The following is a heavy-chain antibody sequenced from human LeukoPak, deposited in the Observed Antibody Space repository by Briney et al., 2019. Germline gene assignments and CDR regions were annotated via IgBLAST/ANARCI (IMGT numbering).Heavy chain of an antibody. V-gene: IGHV4-59*02. J-gene: IGHJ5*02. Sequence: SETLSLTCTASGGSVSSYYWSWLRQPPGKGLEWIGYIKSSGCTNYNPSLKSRVTISIDTSKNQFSLRLNSVTAADTAVYYCARDGTVATNWFDPWGQGTLVTVSS. CDR3: ARDGTVATNWFDP. CDR1: GGSVSSYY. D-gene: IGHD5-12*01. CDR2: IKSSGCT.